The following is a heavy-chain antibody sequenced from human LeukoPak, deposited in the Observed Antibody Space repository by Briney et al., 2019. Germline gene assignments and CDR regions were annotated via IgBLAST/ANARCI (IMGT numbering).Heavy chain of an antibody. CDR2: IYIGAGS. V-gene: IGHV3-53*01. J-gene: IGHJ4*02. CDR1: GFTLSPIY. D-gene: IGHD4-17*01. Sequence: PGGSLRLSCAASGFTLSPIYMSGVRQAPGKGLEWVSGIYIGAGSYYADSVRGRLTISRDSSKDTLYLQLDSLRAEDTAVYYCARDRDYGDTGVDYWGQGTLVTVSS. CDR3: ARDRDYGDTGVDY.